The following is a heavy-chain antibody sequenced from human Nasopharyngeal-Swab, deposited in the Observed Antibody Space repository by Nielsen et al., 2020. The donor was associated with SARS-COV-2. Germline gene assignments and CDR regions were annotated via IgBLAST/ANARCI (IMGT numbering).Heavy chain of an antibody. CDR1: GFTFSSYG. J-gene: IGHJ4*02. CDR3: ARGYCSSTSCYYFDY. Sequence: GESLKISCAASGFTFSSYGMHWVRQAPGKGLEWVAVISYDGSNKYYADSVKGRFTISRDNSKNTLYLQMNSLRAEDTAVYYCARGYCSSTSCYYFDYWGQGTLVTVSS. D-gene: IGHD2-2*01. CDR2: ISYDGSNK. V-gene: IGHV3-30*03.